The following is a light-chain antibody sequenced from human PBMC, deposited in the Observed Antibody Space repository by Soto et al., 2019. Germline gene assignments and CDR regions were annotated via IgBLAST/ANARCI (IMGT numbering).Light chain of an antibody. V-gene: IGKV1-17*03. CDR3: LQHNTYPLS. CDR1: RGISHY. Sequence: DIQMTQSPSAMSASVGDRVTITCRASRGISHYLAWFQQRPGKVPKRLIYGASTLESGDPSRFSGSGSGTEFTLTISGLQPEDFATYYCLQHNTYPLSFGGGTKVAMK. J-gene: IGKJ4*01. CDR2: GAS.